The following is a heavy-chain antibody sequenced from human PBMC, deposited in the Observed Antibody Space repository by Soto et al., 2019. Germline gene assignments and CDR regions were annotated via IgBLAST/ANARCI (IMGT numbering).Heavy chain of an antibody. CDR2: IWYDGSNK. J-gene: IGHJ4*02. CDR3: ARAAGYSSGWYVGFDY. Sequence: QVQLVESGGGVVQPGRSLRLSCAASGFTFSSYGMHWVRQAPGKGLEWVAVIWYDGSNKYYADSVKGQFTISRDNSKNTLYLQMNSLRAEDTAVYYCARAAGYSSGWYVGFDYWGQGTLVTVSS. CDR1: GFTFSSYG. V-gene: IGHV3-33*01. D-gene: IGHD6-19*01.